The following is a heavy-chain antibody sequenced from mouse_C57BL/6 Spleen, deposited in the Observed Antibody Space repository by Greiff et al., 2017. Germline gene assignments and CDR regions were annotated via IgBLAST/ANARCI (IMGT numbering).Heavy chain of an antibody. CDR3: ASGAQATAY. J-gene: IGHJ3*01. D-gene: IGHD3-2*02. CDR2: IDPSDSYT. Sequence: QVQLQQPGAELVKPGASVKLSCKASGYTFTSYWMQWVKQRPGQGLEWIGEIDPSDSYTNYNQKFKGKATLTVDTSSSTAYMQLSSLPSEDSAVYYCASGAQATAYWGQGTLVTVSA. V-gene: IGHV1-50*01. CDR1: GYTFTSYW.